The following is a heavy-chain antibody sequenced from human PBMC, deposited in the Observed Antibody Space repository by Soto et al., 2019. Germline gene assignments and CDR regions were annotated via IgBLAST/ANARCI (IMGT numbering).Heavy chain of an antibody. D-gene: IGHD3-16*01. J-gene: IGHJ4*02. V-gene: IGHV1-46*01. CDR3: PRGGPDLATIGSVDY. CDR1: CYPFTNYY. CDR2: IHYSGAAP. Sequence: QVPLVPSGAEVKRHGASAKVSCKASCYPFTNYYMHLVRQAPLQVLEGLGVIHYSGAAPTYAQKYQGGVTMARDTSKSAVYVGLSSRTSEDTAVYYCPRGGPDLATIGSVDYWGEGTMGTVSS.